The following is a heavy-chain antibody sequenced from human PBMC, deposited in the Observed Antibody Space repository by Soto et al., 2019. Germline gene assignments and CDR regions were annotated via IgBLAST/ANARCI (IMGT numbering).Heavy chain of an antibody. Sequence: PGGSMRLSCAASGFAFSNAWMNWVRQAPGKGLEWVGRIKSKTDGGTTDYAAPVKGRFTISRDDSKNTLYLQMNSLKTEDTAVYYCVGKYYDILTGYYWSWFDPWGQGTLVTVSS. D-gene: IGHD3-9*01. CDR1: GFAFSNAW. CDR3: VGKYYDILTGYYWSWFDP. V-gene: IGHV3-15*07. CDR2: IKSKTDGGTT. J-gene: IGHJ5*02.